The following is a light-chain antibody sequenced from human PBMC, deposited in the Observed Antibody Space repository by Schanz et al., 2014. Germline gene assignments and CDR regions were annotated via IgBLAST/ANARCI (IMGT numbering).Light chain of an antibody. V-gene: IGLV1-40*01. CDR1: SSNIGAGHD. CDR3: CSYAGSYTFRV. CDR2: TND. Sequence: QSVLTQPPSVSGAPGQRVTISCTGSSSNIGAGHDVHWYQQLPGTAPKLLIYTNDQRPSGVPDRFSGSKSGTSASLAISGLQSEDEADYYCCSYAGSYTFRVFGGGTKLTLL. J-gene: IGLJ3*02.